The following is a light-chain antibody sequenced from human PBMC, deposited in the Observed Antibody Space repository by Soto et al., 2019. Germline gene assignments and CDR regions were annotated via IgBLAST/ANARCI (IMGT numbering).Light chain of an antibody. V-gene: IGKV3-20*01. CDR3: QQYANSPIT. Sequence: EIVMTQSPATLSVSPVERATLSCRASQSVSSSNFAWYQQKPAQAPRLLIYGVSSRASGIPDRFFGSGSGTDFTLTINRLEPEDFAVYYCQQYANSPITFGQGTRLEIK. CDR1: QSVSSSN. CDR2: GVS. J-gene: IGKJ5*01.